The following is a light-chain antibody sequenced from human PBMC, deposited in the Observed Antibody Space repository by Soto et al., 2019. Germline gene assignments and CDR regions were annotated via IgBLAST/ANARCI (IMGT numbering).Light chain of an antibody. Sequence: NFILTQPHSVSESPGKTVTISCTRSSGSIASNYVQWYQQRPGSAPTTVIYEDNQRPSGVPDRFSGSIDSSSNSASLTISGLKTEDEADYYCQSYDSSNLYVFGTGTRSPS. CDR2: EDN. CDR3: QSYDSSNLYV. V-gene: IGLV6-57*04. CDR1: SGSIASNY. J-gene: IGLJ1*01.